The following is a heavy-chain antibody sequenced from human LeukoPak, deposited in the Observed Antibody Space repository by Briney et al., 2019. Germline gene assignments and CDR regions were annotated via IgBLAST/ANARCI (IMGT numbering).Heavy chain of an antibody. V-gene: IGHV4-4*02. D-gene: IGHD6-13*01. CDR2: IYHSGST. J-gene: IGHJ4*02. Sequence: SGTLSLTCAVSGGTISSSNWWSGVRQPPGKGLEWIGEIYHSGSTNYNPPLKSRVTISVDKSKNQFSLKLSSVTAADTAVYYCATTAAGDKSFDYWGQGTLVTVSS. CDR3: ATTAAGDKSFDY. CDR1: GGTISSSNW.